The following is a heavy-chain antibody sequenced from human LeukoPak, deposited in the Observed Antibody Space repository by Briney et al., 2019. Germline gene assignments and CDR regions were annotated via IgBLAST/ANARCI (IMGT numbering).Heavy chain of an antibody. V-gene: IGHV1-18*01. Sequence: ASVKVSCKTSGYTFTSFGITWMRQAPGQGLEWMGWISAYNGNINYAQNLQGRVTMTTDTFTSTAYMDLRSLTSDDTAVYYCARGQSTAGPFDVWGQGTMVTVSS. CDR2: ISAYNGNI. CDR3: ARGQSTAGPFDV. J-gene: IGHJ3*01. D-gene: IGHD6-6*01. CDR1: GYTFTSFG.